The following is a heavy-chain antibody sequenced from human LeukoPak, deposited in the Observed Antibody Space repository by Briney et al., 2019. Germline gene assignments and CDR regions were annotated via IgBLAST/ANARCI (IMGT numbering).Heavy chain of an antibody. J-gene: IGHJ4*02. Sequence: GGSLRLSCAASGFTFSPYSMTWVRQAPGKGLEWVSTISGSSRYIYYADSVRGRFTISRDNAKNSLYLQMNSLRAEDTAVYYCARRLGYGDYGNDFWGQGTLVTVSS. V-gene: IGHV3-21*01. D-gene: IGHD4-17*01. CDR2: ISGSSRYI. CDR1: GFTFSPYS. CDR3: ARRLGYGDYGNDF.